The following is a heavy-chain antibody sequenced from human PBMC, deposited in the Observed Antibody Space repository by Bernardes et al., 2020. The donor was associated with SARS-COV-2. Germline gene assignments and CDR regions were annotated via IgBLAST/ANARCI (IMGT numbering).Heavy chain of an antibody. V-gene: IGHV1-2*02. CDR3: ARVGSGTYPPDFDY. D-gene: IGHD3-3*01. CDR1: VYTFTDYY. CDR2: INPNSGGT. J-gene: IGHJ4*02. Sequence: SVKVSCKASVYTFTDYYMSLVRQAPGQGLEWMGWINPNSGGTNYAQKFQGRVTMTCDTSISTAYMDLSRLRSDDTAVYYCARVGSGTYPPDFDYWGQGTLVTVSS.